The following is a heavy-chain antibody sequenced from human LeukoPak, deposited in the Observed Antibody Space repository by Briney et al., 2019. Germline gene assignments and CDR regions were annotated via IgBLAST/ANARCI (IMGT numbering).Heavy chain of an antibody. CDR3: AKAMAGSTYYFDS. V-gene: IGHV3-30*18. D-gene: IGHD6-19*01. CDR1: GVTLSPYG. J-gene: IGHJ4*02. CDR2: ISYEGGTQ. Sequence: GGSLRLSCAASGVTLSPYGMHWVRQAPGKGLEWVAVISYEGGTQHYADSVKGRFIISRDNPRNTLYLQMNILRTEDTAVYYCAKAMAGSTYYFDSWGQGTLVTVSS.